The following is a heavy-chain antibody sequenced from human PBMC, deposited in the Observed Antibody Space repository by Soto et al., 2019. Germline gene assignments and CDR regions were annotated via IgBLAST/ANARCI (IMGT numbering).Heavy chain of an antibody. D-gene: IGHD3-3*01. J-gene: IGHJ6*02. CDR1: GYTFTRYG. CDR3: ARARWRITIFGVVAYYGMDV. CDR2: ISAYNGNT. Sequence: GASVKVSCKASGYTFTRYGISWVRQAPGQGLEWMGWISAYNGNTNYAQKLQGRVTMTTDTSTSTAYMELRSLRSDDTAVYYCARARWRITIFGVVAYYGMDVWGQGTTVTVS. V-gene: IGHV1-18*04.